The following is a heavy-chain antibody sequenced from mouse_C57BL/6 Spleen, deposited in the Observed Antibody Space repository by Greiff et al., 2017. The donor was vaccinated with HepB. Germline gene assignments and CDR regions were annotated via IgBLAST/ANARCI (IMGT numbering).Heavy chain of an antibody. CDR2: ISSGSSTI. D-gene: IGHD3-3*01. Sequence: EVHLVESGGGLVKPGGSLKLSCAASGFTFSDYGMHWVRQAPEKGLEWVAYISSGSSTIYYADTVKGRFTISRDNAKNTLFLQMTSLRSEDTAMYYCARGLGGKVDYWGQGTTLTVSS. CDR1: GFTFSDYG. J-gene: IGHJ2*01. CDR3: ARGLGGKVDY. V-gene: IGHV5-17*01.